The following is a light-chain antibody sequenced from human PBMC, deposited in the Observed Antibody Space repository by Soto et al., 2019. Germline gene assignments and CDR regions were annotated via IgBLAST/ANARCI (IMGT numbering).Light chain of an antibody. Sequence: EIVMTQSPATVSVSPGERATLSCRASQSVNSNYLAWYQQKPGQAPRLLIYGISKRATDIPDRFSGSGSGTEFTLTISSLQPEDFPTYYCQQHGQWPITFGQGTRLEIK. CDR1: QSVNSN. CDR3: QQHGQWPIT. V-gene: IGKV3D-15*01. J-gene: IGKJ5*01. CDR2: GIS.